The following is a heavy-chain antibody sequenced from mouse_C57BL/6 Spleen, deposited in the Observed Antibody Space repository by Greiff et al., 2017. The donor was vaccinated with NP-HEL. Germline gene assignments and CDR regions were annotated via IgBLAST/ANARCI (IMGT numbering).Heavy chain of an antibody. D-gene: IGHD2-2*01. CDR2: INYDGSST. V-gene: IGHV5-16*01. Sequence: EVMLVESEGGLVQPGSSMKLSCTASGFTFSDYYMAWVRQVPEKGLEWVANINYDGSSTYYLDSLKSRFIISRDNAKNILYLQMSSLKSEDTATYYCARESTMVTTKDYYFDYWGQGTTLTVSS. J-gene: IGHJ2*01. CDR1: GFTFSDYY. CDR3: ARESTMVTTKDYYFDY.